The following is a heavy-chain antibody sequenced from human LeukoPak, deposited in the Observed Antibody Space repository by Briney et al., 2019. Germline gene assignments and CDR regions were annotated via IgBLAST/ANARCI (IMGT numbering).Heavy chain of an antibody. J-gene: IGHJ4*02. CDR1: GFTFSSYA. CDR3: ARDVHFDY. D-gene: IGHD3-10*02. V-gene: IGHV3-30-3*01. Sequence: GGSLRLSCAASGFTFSSYAMHWVRQAPGKGLEWVAVISYDGSNKYYADSVKGRFTISRDNSKNTLSLQMNSLRAEDTAVYYCARDVHFDYWGQGTLVTVSS. CDR2: ISYDGSNK.